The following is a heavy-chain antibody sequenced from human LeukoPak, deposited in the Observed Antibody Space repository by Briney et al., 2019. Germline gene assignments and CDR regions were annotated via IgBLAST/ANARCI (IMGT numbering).Heavy chain of an antibody. V-gene: IGHV4-39*02. CDR2: IYDSGST. CDR3: AREADSSGYYYALYDY. J-gene: IGHJ4*02. Sequence: PSETLSLTCTVSGGSIRSSYYYWGWIRQPPGKGLEWIGSIYDSGSTYYNPSLKSRVTISVDTSKNQFSLKLNSVTAADTAVYYCAREADSSGYYYALYDYWGQGTLVTVSS. D-gene: IGHD3-22*01. CDR1: GGSIRSSYYY.